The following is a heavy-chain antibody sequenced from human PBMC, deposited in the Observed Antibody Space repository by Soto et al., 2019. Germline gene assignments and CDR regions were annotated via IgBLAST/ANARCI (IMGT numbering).Heavy chain of an antibody. Sequence: GESLKISCKGSGSSFTSYWISWVRQMPGKGLEWMGRIDTSDSYTNYSPSFQGDVTISVDKAISTDYLQWGSLKASDTAMFYCARPNYYYSTDAFDLCVQGPMVTV. CDR2: IDTSDSYT. V-gene: IGHV5-10-1*01. J-gene: IGHJ3*01. CDR3: ARPNYYYSTDAFDL. CDR1: GSSFTSYW. D-gene: IGHD3-22*01.